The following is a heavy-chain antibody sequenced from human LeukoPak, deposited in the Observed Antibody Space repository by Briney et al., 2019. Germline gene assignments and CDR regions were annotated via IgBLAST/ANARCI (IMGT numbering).Heavy chain of an antibody. V-gene: IGHV1-2*02. Sequence: ASVKVSCKASGYRFTDYFIHWVRQAPGRGLEWMGWVDPKSGGTNDAQKFQGRVAMTSDTSINTAYMELSSLTSDDTAVYYCARESRFLEWLTWFDPWGQGTLVTVSS. J-gene: IGHJ5*02. CDR1: GYRFTDYF. CDR3: ARESRFLEWLTWFDP. D-gene: IGHD3-3*01. CDR2: VDPKSGGT.